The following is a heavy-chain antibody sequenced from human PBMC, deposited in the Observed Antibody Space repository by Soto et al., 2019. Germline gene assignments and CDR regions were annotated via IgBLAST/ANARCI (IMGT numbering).Heavy chain of an antibody. Sequence: PGGSLRLSCAASGFTFSDYYMSWIRQAPGKGLEWVSYISSSGSTIYYADSVEGRFTISRDNAKNSLYLQMNSLRAEDTAVYYCARDSPDSSSWYYWFDPWGQGTLVTVS. CDR2: ISSSGSTI. CDR1: GFTFSDYY. V-gene: IGHV3-11*01. J-gene: IGHJ5*02. CDR3: ARDSPDSSSWYYWFDP. D-gene: IGHD6-13*01.